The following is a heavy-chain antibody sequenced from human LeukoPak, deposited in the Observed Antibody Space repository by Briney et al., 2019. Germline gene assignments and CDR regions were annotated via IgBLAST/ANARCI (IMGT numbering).Heavy chain of an antibody. CDR2: SYYTGST. CDR3: ARASLVVAAATRFDP. J-gene: IGHJ5*02. Sequence: TLSLTCTISGGSISSGGYYWSWIRQHPGKGLEWIGYSYYTGSTYYNPSLKSRVAISVDTSKNQFSLKLNSVTAADTAVYYCARASLVVAAATRFDPWGQGTLVTVSS. CDR1: GGSISSGGYY. V-gene: IGHV4-31*03. D-gene: IGHD2-15*01.